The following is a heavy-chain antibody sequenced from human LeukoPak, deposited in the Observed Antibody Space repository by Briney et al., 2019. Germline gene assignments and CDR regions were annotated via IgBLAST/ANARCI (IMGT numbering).Heavy chain of an antibody. V-gene: IGHV3-21*01. CDR2: IGSSSNFI. Sequence: PGGSLRLSCAASGFTFSSYAMSWVRQAPGKGLEWVSSIGSSSNFIYYADSVKGRFTISRDNAKNSLYLQMNSLRAEDTAIYYCAREVREVAARLNWFDPWGQGTLVTVSS. CDR3: AREVREVAARLNWFDP. D-gene: IGHD6-6*01. J-gene: IGHJ5*02. CDR1: GFTFSSYA.